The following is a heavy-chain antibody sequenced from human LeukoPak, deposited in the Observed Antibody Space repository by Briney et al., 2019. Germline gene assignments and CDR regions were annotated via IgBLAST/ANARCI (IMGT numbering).Heavy chain of an antibody. V-gene: IGHV3-11*06. D-gene: IGHD3/OR15-3a*01. Sequence: GGSLRLSCAASGFTFNDYYMTWIRQAPGKGLEWVSSISSSSSYIYYADSVKGRFTISRDNAKNSLYLQMNSLRAEDTAVYYCARDFGRVIDYWGQGTLVTVSS. J-gene: IGHJ4*02. CDR1: GFTFNDYY. CDR2: ISSSSSYI. CDR3: ARDFGRVIDY.